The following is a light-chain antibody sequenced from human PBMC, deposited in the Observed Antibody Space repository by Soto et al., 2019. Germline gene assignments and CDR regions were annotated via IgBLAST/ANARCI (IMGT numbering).Light chain of an antibody. V-gene: IGKV3-20*01. J-gene: IGKJ2*01. CDR3: QQYGSSLMYT. CDR1: QSVSSSY. CDR2: GAS. Sequence: EFVLTQSPGTLSLSPGERATLSCRASQSVSSSYLAWYQQKPGQAPRLLIYGASSRATGIPDRFSGSGSGTDFTLTISRLEPEDFAVYYCQQYGSSLMYTFGQGTKLEIK.